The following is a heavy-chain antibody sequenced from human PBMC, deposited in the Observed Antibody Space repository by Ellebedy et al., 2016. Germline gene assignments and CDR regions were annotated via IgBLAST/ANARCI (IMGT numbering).Heavy chain of an antibody. CDR2: INPSGGST. CDR3: VRSSLGY. J-gene: IGHJ4*02. D-gene: IGHD3-3*02. Sequence: ASVKVSCKASGYTFTSYYVHWVRQAPGQGLEWMGGINPSGGSTTYAQKFQGRVTMTRDMSTTTVYLELSSLRSGDTAMYYCVRSSLGYWGQGTLVTVSS. V-gene: IGHV1-46*01. CDR1: GYTFTSYY.